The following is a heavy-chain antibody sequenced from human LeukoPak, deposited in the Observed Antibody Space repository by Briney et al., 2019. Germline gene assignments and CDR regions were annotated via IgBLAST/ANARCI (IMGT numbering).Heavy chain of an antibody. V-gene: IGHV3-23*01. D-gene: IGHD1-26*01. CDR2: ISGSGGST. J-gene: IGHJ4*02. Sequence: GGSLRLSCAASGFTFSSYAMSWVRQAPGKGLEWVSAISGSGGSTYYADSVKGRFTISRDNSKNTLYLQMNSLRAEDTAVYYCAKDKIPGSYVYYFDYWGQGTLVTVSS. CDR3: AKDKIPGSYVYYFDY. CDR1: GFTFSSYA.